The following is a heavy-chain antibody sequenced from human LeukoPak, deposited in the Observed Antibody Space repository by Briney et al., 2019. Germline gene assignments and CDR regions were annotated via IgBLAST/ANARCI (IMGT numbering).Heavy chain of an antibody. CDR1: GFTFTKYW. Sequence: GGSLRLSCVASGFTFTKYWMAWVRQAPGKGLEWVANIQQDGSVAYYLDSVRGRFTISRDNAKNSTYLQMSSLRADDTAIYFCSNGIYDNSYWGQGTLVTVSS. CDR3: SNGIYDNSY. J-gene: IGHJ4*02. D-gene: IGHD1-1*01. V-gene: IGHV3-7*01. CDR2: IQQDGSVA.